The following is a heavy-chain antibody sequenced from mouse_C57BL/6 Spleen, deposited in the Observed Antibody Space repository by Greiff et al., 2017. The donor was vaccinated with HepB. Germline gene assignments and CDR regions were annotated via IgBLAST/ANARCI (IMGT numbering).Heavy chain of an antibody. CDR3: ARALIFSYAMDY. J-gene: IGHJ4*01. CDR2: SRNKANDYTT. V-gene: IGHV7-1*01. Sequence: EVKLVESGGGLVQSGRSLRLSCATSGFTFSDFYMEWVRQAPGKGLEWIAASRNKANDYTTEYSASVKGRFIVSRDTSQSILYLQMNALRADDTAIYYCARALIFSYAMDYWGQGTSVTVSS. CDR1: GFTFSDFY.